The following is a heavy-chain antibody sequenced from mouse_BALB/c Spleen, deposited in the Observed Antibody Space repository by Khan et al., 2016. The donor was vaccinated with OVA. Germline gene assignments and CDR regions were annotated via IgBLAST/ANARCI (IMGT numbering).Heavy chain of an antibody. CDR1: GYSITSNYA. Sequence: EVQLQESGPGLVKPSQSLSLTCTVTGYSITSNYAWNWIRQLPGNKLEWMGYISYSGSTSYNPSLKSRISITRDTSKNQFFLQLNSVTTEDAATYYCARGNYYGYATDYWGQGTSVTVSS. D-gene: IGHD1-1*01. J-gene: IGHJ4*01. V-gene: IGHV3-2*02. CDR2: ISYSGST. CDR3: ARGNYYGYATDY.